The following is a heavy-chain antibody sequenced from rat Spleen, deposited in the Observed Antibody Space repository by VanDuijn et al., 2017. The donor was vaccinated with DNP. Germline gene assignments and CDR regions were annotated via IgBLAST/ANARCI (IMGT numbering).Heavy chain of an antibody. CDR3: TRGYRYNPPYAMDV. CDR1: GFSLTSYT. CDR2: ISSGGDT. Sequence: QVQLKESGPGLVQPSQTLSLTCTVSGFSLTSYTVHWVRQPPGKGLEWIAAISSGGDTYYNSALKSRLSISRDTFKSQVFLKMNSLQTEDTAIYFCTRGYRYNPPYAMDVWGQGTAVTVSS. J-gene: IGHJ4*01. D-gene: IGHD1-5*01. V-gene: IGHV2-6*01.